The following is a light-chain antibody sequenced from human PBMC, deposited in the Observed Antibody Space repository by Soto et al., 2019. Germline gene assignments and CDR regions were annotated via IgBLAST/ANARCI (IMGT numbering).Light chain of an antibody. CDR3: QQYGGSPRYT. CDR1: QSVSSSH. CDR2: GAS. Sequence: EIVLKQSPGTLSLSPGDRTTLSCRASQSVSSSHLAWYQQTPGQAPRLLIDGASNMATGIPDRFSARGSWTDFTLTISRLEPDAFAVDYCQQYGGSPRYTFGQGTKLEIK. J-gene: IGKJ2*01. V-gene: IGKV3-20*01.